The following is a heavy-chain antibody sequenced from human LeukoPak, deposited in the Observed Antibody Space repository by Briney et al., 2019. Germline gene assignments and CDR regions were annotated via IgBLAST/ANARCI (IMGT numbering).Heavy chain of an antibody. Sequence: GGSLRLSCAASGFTFSSYAMSWVRQAPGKGLEWVSAISGSGGSTYYADTVKGRFTISRDNAKNSLYLQMNSLRAEDTAFYYCARGPYSSSWSAWFDPWGQGTLVTVSS. CDR1: GFTFSSYA. D-gene: IGHD6-13*01. J-gene: IGHJ5*02. V-gene: IGHV3-23*01. CDR3: ARGPYSSSWSAWFDP. CDR2: ISGSGGST.